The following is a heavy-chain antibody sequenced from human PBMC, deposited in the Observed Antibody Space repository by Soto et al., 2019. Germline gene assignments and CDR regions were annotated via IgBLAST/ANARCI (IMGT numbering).Heavy chain of an antibody. D-gene: IGHD3-9*01. V-gene: IGHV4-4*02. CDR2: IYHSGST. Sequence: QVQLQESGPGLVKPSGTLSLTCAVSSGSISSSNWWSWVRQPPGKGLEWIGEIYHSGSTNYNPFLKSRVTISVDKSKNQFSLKLSSVTAADTAVYYCARELRYFDWLHSSDYYYMDVWGKGTTVTVSS. CDR1: SGSISSSNW. J-gene: IGHJ6*03. CDR3: ARELRYFDWLHSSDYYYMDV.